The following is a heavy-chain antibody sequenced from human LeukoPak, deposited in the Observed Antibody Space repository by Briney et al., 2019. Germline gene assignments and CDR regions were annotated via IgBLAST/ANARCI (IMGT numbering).Heavy chain of an antibody. J-gene: IGHJ4*02. D-gene: IGHD1/OR15-1a*01. CDR1: GYTFTGYY. CDR2: INPNTGAT. Sequence: ASVKVSCKASGYTFTGYYMYWVRPAPGRGLEWVGWINPNTGATGYAQKFQGRVTMTRDASIATGYMELSSLTSADTAVYYCTSSEHYQFWGQGTLVTVSS. CDR3: TSSEHYQF. V-gene: IGHV1-2*02.